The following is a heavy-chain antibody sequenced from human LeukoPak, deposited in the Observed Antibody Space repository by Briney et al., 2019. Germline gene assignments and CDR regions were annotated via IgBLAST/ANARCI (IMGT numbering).Heavy chain of an antibody. CDR1: GFTFSSYS. CDR2: ISNSRRYT. D-gene: IGHD6-13*01. J-gene: IGHJ5*02. CDR3: ARDGESSSSLGYFDP. V-gene: IGHV3-21*01. Sequence: GGSLRLSCAAYGFTFSSYSMNWVRQAPGKGLEWVSSISNSRRYTYYADSVKGRFTISTDNAKNSLYLQLNSLRPEDTAVYFCARDGESSSSLGYFDPWGQGTLVIVSS.